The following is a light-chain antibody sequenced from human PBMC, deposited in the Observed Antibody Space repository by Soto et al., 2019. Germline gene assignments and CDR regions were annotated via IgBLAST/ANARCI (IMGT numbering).Light chain of an antibody. CDR2: GAS. J-gene: IGKJ3*01. V-gene: IGKV1-33*01. CDR3: QHYHNLPPFT. Sequence: DIQMTQSPSSLSASXXXRVSITCQASQDIRTSLSWFQQKPGRAPRLLIYGASYLETGVPSRFRGSGSGTDFTFTISSLQPEDIATYYCQHYHNLPPFTFGPGTRVDVK. CDR1: QDIRTS.